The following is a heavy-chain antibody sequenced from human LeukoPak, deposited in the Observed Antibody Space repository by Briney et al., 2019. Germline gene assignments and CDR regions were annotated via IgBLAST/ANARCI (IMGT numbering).Heavy chain of an antibody. CDR3: ARERRGWAADSGPDGFDI. CDR2: TTNTGSPR. V-gene: IGHV3-11*04. CDR1: Y. J-gene: IGHJ3*02. Sequence: YMXWXXXXPGQGLEGVSYTTNTGSPRYYADSVKGRFTISRDNARNSLSLQMNSLSVDDTAVYYCARERRGWAADSGPDGFDIWGQGTMVTVS. D-gene: IGHD2-21*01.